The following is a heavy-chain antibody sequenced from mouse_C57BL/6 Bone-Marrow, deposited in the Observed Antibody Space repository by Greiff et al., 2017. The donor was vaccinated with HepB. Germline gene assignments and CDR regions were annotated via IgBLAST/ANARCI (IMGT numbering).Heavy chain of an antibody. CDR3: ALRFYAMDY. CDR1: GYAFTNYL. J-gene: IGHJ4*01. Sequence: QVHVKQSGAELVRPGTSVKVSCKASGYAFTNYLIEWVKQRPGQGLEWIGVINPGSGGTNYNEKFKGKATLTADKSSSTAYMQLCSLTSEDSAVYFCALRFYAMDYWGQGTSVTVSS. V-gene: IGHV1-54*01. CDR2: INPGSGGT. D-gene: IGHD1-1*01.